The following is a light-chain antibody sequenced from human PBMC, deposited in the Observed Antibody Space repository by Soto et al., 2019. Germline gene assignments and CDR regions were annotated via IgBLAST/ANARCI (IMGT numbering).Light chain of an antibody. CDR1: QSVNNN. J-gene: IGKJ2*01. Sequence: EVVMTQSPVTLSVSPGERATLSCSASQSVNNNLAWYQQKPGQAPRLLIYAASTRATDIPARFTGSGSGTEFTLTISSLQSVDFAIYYCQQYDNWLYTFGQGTNVDIK. CDR2: AAS. V-gene: IGKV3-15*01. CDR3: QQYDNWLYT.